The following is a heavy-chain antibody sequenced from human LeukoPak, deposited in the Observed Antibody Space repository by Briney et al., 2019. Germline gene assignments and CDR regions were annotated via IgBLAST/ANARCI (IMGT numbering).Heavy chain of an antibody. CDR1: GYTFTSYY. D-gene: IGHD3-10*01. J-gene: IGHJ4*02. Sequence: ASVKVSCRASGYTFTSYYMHWVRQAPGQGLEWMGIINPSGGSTSYAQKFQARVTMTRDTSTSTVYMELSSLRSEDTAVYYCARDYGSGSYYSVDWGQGTLVTVSS. CDR3: ARDYGSGSYYSVD. CDR2: INPSGGST. V-gene: IGHV1-46*03.